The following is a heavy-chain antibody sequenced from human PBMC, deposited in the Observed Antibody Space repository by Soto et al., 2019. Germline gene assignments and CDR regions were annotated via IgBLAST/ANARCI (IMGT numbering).Heavy chain of an antibody. J-gene: IGHJ4*02. D-gene: IGHD6-19*01. CDR3: ARQSIAVARNYFDY. V-gene: IGHV4-61*01. CDR1: GGSVSSGSYY. Sequence: SETLSLTCTVSGGSVSSGSYYWSWIRQPPGKGLEWIGYIYYSGSTNYNPSLKSRVTISVDTSKNQFSLKLSSVTAADTAVYYCARQSIAVARNYFDYWGQATLVTVSS. CDR2: IYYSGST.